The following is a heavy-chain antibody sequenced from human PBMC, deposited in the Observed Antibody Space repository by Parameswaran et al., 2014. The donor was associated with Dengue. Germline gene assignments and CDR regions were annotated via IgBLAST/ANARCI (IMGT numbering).Heavy chain of an antibody. V-gene: IGHV4-59*01. J-gene: IGHJ5*02. Sequence: VRQAPGKGLEWIGYIYYSGSTNYNPSLKSRVTISVDTSKNQFSLKLSSVTAADTAVYYCARVREVEIRYFDWLDIWFDPWGQGTLVTVSS. D-gene: IGHD3-9*01. CDR2: IYYSGST. CDR3: ARVREVEIRYFDWLDIWFDP.